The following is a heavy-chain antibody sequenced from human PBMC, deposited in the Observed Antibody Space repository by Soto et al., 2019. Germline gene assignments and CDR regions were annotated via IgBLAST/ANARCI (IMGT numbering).Heavy chain of an antibody. J-gene: IGHJ6*02. V-gene: IGHV5-51*01. CDR2: IYPGDSDT. CDR3: EASIFYYGIDV. CDR1: GYTFTNYW. Sequence: GESLKISCKGSGYTFTNYWIGWVRQMPGKGLEWMGIIYPGDSDTKYNPSFQGQVTISADKSITTTYLQWSSLKASDTAIYYCEASIFYYGIDVWGQGTTVTVYS.